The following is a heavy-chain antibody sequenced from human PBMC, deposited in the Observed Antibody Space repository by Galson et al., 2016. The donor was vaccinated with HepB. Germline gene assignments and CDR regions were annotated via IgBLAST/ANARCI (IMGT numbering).Heavy chain of an antibody. CDR1: GFTFSSYG. CDR3: ARHFSGSY. CDR2: ISDDGRKK. D-gene: IGHD3-22*01. V-gene: IGHV3-30*03. Sequence: SLRLSCAASGFTFSSYGMHWVRQAPGKGLEWVATISDDGRKKDYADSVKGRFTISRDNSKNALHLQMNSLRAEDTAMYFCARHFSGSYLGQGTLVTVSS. J-gene: IGHJ4*02.